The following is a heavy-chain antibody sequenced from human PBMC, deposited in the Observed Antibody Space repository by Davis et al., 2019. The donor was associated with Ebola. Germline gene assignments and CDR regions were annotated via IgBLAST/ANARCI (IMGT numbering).Heavy chain of an antibody. D-gene: IGHD6-13*01. CDR1: GGSISSYY. CDR3: ASAVAWYSFDY. CDR2: IYYSGST. Sequence: SETLSLTCTVSGGSISSYYWSWIRQPPGKVLEWIGYIYYSGSTNYNPSLKSRVTISVDTSKNQFSLKLSSVTAADTAVYYCASAVAWYSFDYWGQGALVTVSS. V-gene: IGHV4-59*01. J-gene: IGHJ4*02.